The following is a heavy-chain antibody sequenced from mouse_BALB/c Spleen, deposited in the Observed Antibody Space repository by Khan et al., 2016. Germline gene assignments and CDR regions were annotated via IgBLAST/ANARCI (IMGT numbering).Heavy chain of an antibody. CDR3: ARYRYDYFDY. J-gene: IGHJ2*01. Sequence: EVQLQESGPGLVKPSQTVSLTCTVTGISITTGNYRWSWIRQFPGNKLEWIVYIYYSGIITYNPSPTSRTTITRDTSKNQFFLEMNSLTAEDTATYYCARYRYDYFDYWGQGATLTVSS. CDR2: IYYSGII. V-gene: IGHV3-5*02. CDR1: GISITTGNYR. D-gene: IGHD2-14*01.